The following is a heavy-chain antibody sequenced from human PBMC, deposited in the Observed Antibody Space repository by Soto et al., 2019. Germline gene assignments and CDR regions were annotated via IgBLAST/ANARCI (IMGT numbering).Heavy chain of an antibody. D-gene: IGHD3-9*01. Sequence: GKALKLSCKDSGYSFTTYWIGWVLQMPGKGLEWMGIIYPGDSDTRYSPSFQGQVTISADKSISTAYLQWSSLKASDTAMYYCARGADYDILTDFFYYGMGVW. CDR1: GYSFTTYW. CDR3: ARGADYDILTDFFYYGMGV. CDR2: IYPGDSDT. J-gene: IGHJ6*01. V-gene: IGHV5-51*01.